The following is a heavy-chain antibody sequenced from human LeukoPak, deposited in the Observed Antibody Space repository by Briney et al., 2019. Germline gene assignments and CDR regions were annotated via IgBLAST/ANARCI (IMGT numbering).Heavy chain of an antibody. CDR3: AREYCSGGSCHPDY. CDR2: IYSGGST. V-gene: IGHV3-53*01. D-gene: IGHD2-15*01. CDR1: GFTVSSNY. Sequence: GGSLRLSCAASGFTVSSNYMSWVRQAPGKGLEWVSVIYSGGSTYYADSVKGRFTISRDSSKNTLYLQMNSLRAEDTAVYYCAREYCSGGSCHPDYWGQGTLVTVSS. J-gene: IGHJ4*02.